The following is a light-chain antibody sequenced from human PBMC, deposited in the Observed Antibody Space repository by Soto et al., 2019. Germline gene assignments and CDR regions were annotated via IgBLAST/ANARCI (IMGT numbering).Light chain of an antibody. CDR1: QSVSSSY. V-gene: IGKV3-20*01. CDR3: HQYGISPPVT. Sequence: EIMLTQSPGTLSLSPGESATLSCRASQSVSSSYLAWYQQKPGQAPRLLIYGASSRATGIPDRFSGSGSGTDFTLTISRLEPEDFAMYYCHQYGISPPVTFGQGTRLEI. CDR2: GAS. J-gene: IGKJ5*01.